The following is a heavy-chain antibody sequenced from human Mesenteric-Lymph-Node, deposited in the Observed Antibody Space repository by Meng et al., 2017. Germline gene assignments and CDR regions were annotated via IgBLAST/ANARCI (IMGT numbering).Heavy chain of an antibody. Sequence: SETLSLTCTVSGGSISSSSYYWGWIRQPPGKGLEWIGSIYYSGSTYYNPSLKSRVTISVDTSKNQFSLKLSSVTAADTAVYYCARDGVIVVVPAAIPHYFNYWGQGTVVTVSS. CDR1: GGSISSSSYY. D-gene: IGHD2-2*01. J-gene: IGHJ4*02. V-gene: IGHV4-39*07. CDR2: IYYSGST. CDR3: ARDGVIVVVPAAIPHYFNY.